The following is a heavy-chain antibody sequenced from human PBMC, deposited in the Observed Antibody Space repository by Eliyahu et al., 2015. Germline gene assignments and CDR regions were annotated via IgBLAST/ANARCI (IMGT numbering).Heavy chain of an antibody. D-gene: IGHD2-2*03. Sequence: QVQLVQSGAEVKKPXSSVRLSCXAPEGTFSXXSINWVRXAPGQGLEWVGRIIPMFATPHYAQKFQGRVTIAADTLKTAAYMELSGLTSDDTAIYYCATEAMDHYLDSWGQGALVTVSS. CDR1: EGTFSXXS. CDR3: ATEAMDHYLDS. J-gene: IGHJ4*02. V-gene: IGHV1-69*06. CDR2: IIPMFATP.